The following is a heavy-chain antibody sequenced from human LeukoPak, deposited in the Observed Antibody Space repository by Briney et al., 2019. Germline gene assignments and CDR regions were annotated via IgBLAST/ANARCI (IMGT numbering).Heavy chain of an antibody. Sequence: SVKVSCKASGGTFSSYPISWVRQAPGQGLEWMGGIIPIFGTANYAPKFQGRVTITTDESTSTAYMELSSLRSEDTAAYYCAKTPPEVGATFYYFDSWGLGTLVTVSS. J-gene: IGHJ4*02. V-gene: IGHV1-69*05. CDR2: IIPIFGTA. D-gene: IGHD1-26*01. CDR1: GGTFSSYP. CDR3: AKTPPEVGATFYYFDS.